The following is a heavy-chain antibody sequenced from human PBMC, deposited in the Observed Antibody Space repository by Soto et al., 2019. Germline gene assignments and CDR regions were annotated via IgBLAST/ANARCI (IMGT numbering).Heavy chain of an antibody. CDR3: AAYGIAVAGSYAFDI. D-gene: IGHD6-19*01. Sequence: EVQLVESGGGLVQPGGSLRLSCAASGFTVSSNYMSWVRQAPGKGLEWVSVIYSGGSTYYADSVKGRFTISRDNSKNTLYLQMNSLRAEDTAVYYCAAYGIAVAGSYAFDIWGQWTMVTVSS. CDR1: GFTVSSNY. J-gene: IGHJ3*02. CDR2: IYSGGST. V-gene: IGHV3-66*01.